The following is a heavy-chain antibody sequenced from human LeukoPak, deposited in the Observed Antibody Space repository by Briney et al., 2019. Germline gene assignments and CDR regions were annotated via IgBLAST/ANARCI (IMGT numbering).Heavy chain of an antibody. Sequence: GGSLRLPCAASGITFSTYSMNWIRQAPGRGLEWVSSISGSSKYIYYADSVKGRFTISRDNAKNSLYLQMNSLRAEDTAVYYCARDPQHFWSGYYTFDYWGQGTLVTVSS. J-gene: IGHJ4*02. CDR3: ARDPQHFWSGYYTFDY. CDR2: ISGSSKYI. D-gene: IGHD3-3*02. CDR1: GITFSTYS. V-gene: IGHV3-21*01.